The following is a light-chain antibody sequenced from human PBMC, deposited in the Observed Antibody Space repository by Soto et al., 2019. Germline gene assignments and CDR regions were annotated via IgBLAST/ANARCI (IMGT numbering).Light chain of an antibody. CDR3: QSYDTSLNAYV. J-gene: IGLJ1*01. CDR2: ANS. CDR1: SSNIGANYD. Sequence: QSALTQPPSVSGAPGQRLAISCTGRSSNIGANYDVHWYQQLPGTAPKLLIYANSFRPSGVPDRFSASKSGTSGSLAITGLQAEDEADYYCQSYDTSLNAYVFGTGTKVTVL. V-gene: IGLV1-40*01.